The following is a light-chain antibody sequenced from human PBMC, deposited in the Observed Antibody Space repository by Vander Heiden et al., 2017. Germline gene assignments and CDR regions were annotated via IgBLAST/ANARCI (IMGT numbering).Light chain of an antibody. V-gene: IGLV2-14*03. J-gene: IGLJ1*01. CDR1: SSDIGGYKY. Sequence: QSALTQPASVSGSPGQPITICCTGTSSDIGGYKYVSWYQQHPGNVPKVIIFDVSNRPSGISNRFSGSKSGNTASLTISGLQAEDEADYDCSSYTTSSTLVFGTGTKVTVL. CDR3: SSYTTSSTLV. CDR2: DVS.